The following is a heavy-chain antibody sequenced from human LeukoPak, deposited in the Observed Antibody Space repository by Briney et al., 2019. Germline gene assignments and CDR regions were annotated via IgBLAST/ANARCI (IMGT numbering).Heavy chain of an antibody. CDR1: GFTFSSYG. CDR2: ISYDGSNK. V-gene: IGHV3-30*18. CDR3: AKDRDRDFDY. Sequence: GGSLRLSCAASGFTFSSYGMHWVRQAPGKGLEWVAVISYDGSNKYYADSVKGRFTISRDNSKNTLYLQTNSLRAEDTAVYYCAKDRDRDFDYWGQGTLVTVSS. J-gene: IGHJ4*02.